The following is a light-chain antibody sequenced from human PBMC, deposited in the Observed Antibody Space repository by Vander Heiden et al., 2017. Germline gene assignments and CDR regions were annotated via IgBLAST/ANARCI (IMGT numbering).Light chain of an antibody. V-gene: IGKV1-33*01. CDR2: DAS. CDR1: QDISNY. CDR3: QQDDNLRDT. J-gene: IGKJ4*01. Sequence: DIQMTQSPSSLSASVGDRVTITCQASQDISNYLNWYQQKPGKAPKLLIYDASNLETGVPSRFSGSGSGTDFTFTISSLQPEDIATYYCQQDDNLRDTFGGGTKVEIK.